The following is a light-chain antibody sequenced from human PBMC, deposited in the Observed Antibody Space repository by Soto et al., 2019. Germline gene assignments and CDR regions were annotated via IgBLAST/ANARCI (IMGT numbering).Light chain of an antibody. CDR3: QQRHNWPRT. CDR2: NAS. Sequence: EIVLTQSPATLSLSPGDRATLSCRASRSVGSSLAWYQQKPGQAPRLLIYNASNRATGVPVRFSGSGSGTDFTLTISSLEPEDFAVYYCQQRHNWPRTFGQGTRVEI. CDR1: RSVGSS. V-gene: IGKV3-11*01. J-gene: IGKJ1*01.